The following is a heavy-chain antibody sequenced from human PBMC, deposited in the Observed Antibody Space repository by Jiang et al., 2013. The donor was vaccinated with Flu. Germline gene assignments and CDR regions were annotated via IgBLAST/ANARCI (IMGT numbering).Heavy chain of an antibody. V-gene: IGHV1-46*01. D-gene: IGHD2-2*02. CDR3: ASCGSSTSCYTGPRPYYMDV. Sequence: QLVESGLSEKPGASVKVSCKASGYTFTSYYMHWVRQAPGQGLEWMGIINPSGGSTSYAQKFQGRVTMTRDTSTSTVYMELSSLRSEDTAVYYCASCGSSTSCYTGPRPYYMDVWGKGTTVTVSS. CDR1: GYTFTSYY. CDR2: INPSGGST. J-gene: IGHJ6*03.